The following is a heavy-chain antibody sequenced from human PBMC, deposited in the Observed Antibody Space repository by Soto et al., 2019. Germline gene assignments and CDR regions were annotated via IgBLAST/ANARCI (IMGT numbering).Heavy chain of an antibody. J-gene: IGHJ6*02. V-gene: IGHV1-8*01. Sequence: QVQLVQSGAEVKKPGASVKVSCKASGYTFTSYDINWVRQATGQGLEWMGWMNPNSGNTGYAQKFQGRVTMTRNTSISTAYMELSSLRSEDTAVYYCARGRGGFYYDRRDYYGMDVWGQGTTVTVSS. D-gene: IGHD3-22*01. CDR3: ARGRGGFYYDRRDYYGMDV. CDR2: MNPNSGNT. CDR1: GYTFTSYD.